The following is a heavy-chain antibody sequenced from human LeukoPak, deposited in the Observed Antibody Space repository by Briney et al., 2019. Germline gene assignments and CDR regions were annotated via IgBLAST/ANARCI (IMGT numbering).Heavy chain of an antibody. Sequence: PGGSLRLSCAASGFTFSSYAMSWVRQAPGKGLEWVSAISGSGGSTYYADSVKGRFTISRDNSKNTLYLQMNSLRAEDTAVYYCAKSSGYGYYYYYMDVWGKGTTVTVSS. J-gene: IGHJ6*03. CDR3: AKSSGYGYYYYYMDV. D-gene: IGHD3-22*01. CDR2: ISGSGGST. V-gene: IGHV3-23*01. CDR1: GFTFSSYA.